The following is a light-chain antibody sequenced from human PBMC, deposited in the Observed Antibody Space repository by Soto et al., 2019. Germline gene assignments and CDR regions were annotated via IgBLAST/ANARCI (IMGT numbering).Light chain of an antibody. V-gene: IGLV2-23*03. Sequence: QSALTQPASVSGSPGQSITVSCTGTSSDIGGYDLVSWYQQHPGKAPQLMIYGGSKRPSGVSNRFSGSKSGNTASLTISGLQTEDEADYYCCSFAGSNTFVFGGGTKVTVL. J-gene: IGLJ2*01. CDR1: SSDIGGYDL. CDR2: GGS. CDR3: CSFAGSNTFV.